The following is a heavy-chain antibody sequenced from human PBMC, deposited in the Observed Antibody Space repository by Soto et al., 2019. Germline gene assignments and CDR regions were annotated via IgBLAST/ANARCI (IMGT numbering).Heavy chain of an antibody. CDR1: GFTFSSYG. CDR2: IWYDGSNK. CDR3: ARAGGQLGHYYMDV. Sequence: QVQLVESGGGVVQPGRSLRLSCAASGFTFSSYGMHWVRQAPGKGLEWVAVIWYDGSNKYYADSVKGRFTISRDNSKNTLYLQMNSLSAADTAVYYCARAGGQLGHYYMDVWGKGTTVTVSS. V-gene: IGHV3-33*01. J-gene: IGHJ6*03. D-gene: IGHD6-6*01.